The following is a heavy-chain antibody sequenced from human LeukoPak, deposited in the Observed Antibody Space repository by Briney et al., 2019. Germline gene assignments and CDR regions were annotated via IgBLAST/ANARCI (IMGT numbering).Heavy chain of an antibody. J-gene: IGHJ3*02. CDR2: ISYDGSNK. Sequence: GRSLRLSCAASGFTFSSYAMHWARQAPGKGLEWVAVISYDGSNKYYADSVKGRFTISRDNSKNTLYLQMNSLRAEDTAVYYCARDGPTLWAFDIWGQGTMVTVSS. CDR1: GFTFSSYA. V-gene: IGHV3-30*04. D-gene: IGHD2-21*01. CDR3: ARDGPTLWAFDI.